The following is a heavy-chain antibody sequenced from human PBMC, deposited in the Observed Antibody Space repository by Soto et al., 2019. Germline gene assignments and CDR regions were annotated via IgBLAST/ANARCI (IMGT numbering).Heavy chain of an antibody. V-gene: IGHV3-7*01. CDR1: GFSFSSYW. CDR3: ASHRCYGEHDY. J-gene: IGHJ4*02. CDR2: VKQDGSKT. Sequence: PGGSLRLSCEPSGFSFSSYWMSWVRQAPGKGLEWLGNVKQDGSKTYYVDSVKGRFVISRDNTKNSVFLQMNSLTVDDTAVCFCASHRCYGEHDYWGRGTLVTVSS. D-gene: IGHD4-17*01.